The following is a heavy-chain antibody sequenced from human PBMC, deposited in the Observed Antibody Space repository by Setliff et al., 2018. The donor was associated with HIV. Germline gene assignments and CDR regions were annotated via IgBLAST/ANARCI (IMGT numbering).Heavy chain of an antibody. CDR2: IFSSGSGSTI. CDR1: GFTFSTSG. D-gene: IGHD2-15*01. J-gene: IGHJ4*02. V-gene: IGHV3-48*03. CDR3: ARDYTLRSDYSETFDY. Sequence: PGGSLRLSCAASGFTFSTSGMNWVRQAPGKGLEWVSYIFSSGSGSTIYYADSVKGRFTISRDNAKNSLYLQMNSLRAEDTAVYYCARDYTLRSDYSETFDYWGQGTLVTVSS.